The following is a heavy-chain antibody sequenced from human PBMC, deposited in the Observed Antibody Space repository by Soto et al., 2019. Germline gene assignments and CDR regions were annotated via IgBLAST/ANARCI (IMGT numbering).Heavy chain of an antibody. Sequence: QVQLVESGGGVVQPGRSLRLSCAASGFTCSSYGMHWVRQAPGKGLEWVAVIWYDGSNKYYADSVKGRFTISRDNSKNTLYLQMNSLRAEDTAVYYCARDLGDYYFDYWGQGTLVPVSS. V-gene: IGHV3-33*01. D-gene: IGHD4-17*01. CDR2: IWYDGSNK. J-gene: IGHJ4*02. CDR1: GFTCSSYG. CDR3: ARDLGDYYFDY.